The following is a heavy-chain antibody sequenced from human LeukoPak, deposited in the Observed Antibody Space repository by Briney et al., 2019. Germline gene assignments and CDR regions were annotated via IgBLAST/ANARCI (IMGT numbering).Heavy chain of an antibody. J-gene: IGHJ4*02. D-gene: IGHD1-26*01. Sequence: QSGGSLRLSCAASGFTFSSYWMHWVRQAPGKGLVWVSRINSDGSSTSDADSVRGRFTISRDNAKNTLYLQMSSLRAEDTAVYYCARGYSGTYCLGYWGQGTLVTVSS. CDR2: INSDGSST. CDR1: GFTFSSYW. V-gene: IGHV3-74*01. CDR3: ARGYSGTYCLGY.